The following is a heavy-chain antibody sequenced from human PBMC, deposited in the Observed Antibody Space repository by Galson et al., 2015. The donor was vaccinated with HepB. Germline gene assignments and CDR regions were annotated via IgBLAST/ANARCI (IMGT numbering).Heavy chain of an antibody. D-gene: IGHD6-19*01. J-gene: IGHJ4*02. CDR1: GFSFSSYA. V-gene: IGHV3-23*01. CDR3: AKDAPGYSSGWYDY. CDR2: ISGSGGST. Sequence: SLRLSCAASGFSFSSYAMSWVRQAPGKGLAWVSAISGSGGSTYYADSVKGRFTISRDNSKNTLYLQMNSLRAEDTAVYYCAKDAPGYSSGWYDYWGQGTLSTVSS.